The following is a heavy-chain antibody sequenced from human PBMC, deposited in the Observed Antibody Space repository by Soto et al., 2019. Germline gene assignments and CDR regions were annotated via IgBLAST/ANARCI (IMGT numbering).Heavy chain of an antibody. D-gene: IGHD3-9*01. CDR3: ASLTTYYDILIGYKTPMGYYYGMDV. J-gene: IGHJ6*02. Sequence: ASVKVSCKASGYTFTGYYMHWVRQAPGQGLEWMGWINPNSGGTNYAQKFQGRVTMTRDTSISTAYMELSRLRSDDTAVYYCASLTTYYDILIGYKTPMGYYYGMDVWGQGTTVTVSS. CDR2: INPNSGGT. CDR1: GYTFTGYY. V-gene: IGHV1-2*02.